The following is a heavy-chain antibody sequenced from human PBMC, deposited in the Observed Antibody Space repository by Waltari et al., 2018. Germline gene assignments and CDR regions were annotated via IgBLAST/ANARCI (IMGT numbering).Heavy chain of an antibody. CDR1: GFTVSSNY. V-gene: IGHV3-53*01. CDR2: IYSGGST. J-gene: IGHJ4*02. Sequence: ESGGGLIQPGGSLRLSCAASGFTVSSNYMSWVRQAPGKGLEWVSVIYSGGSTYYADSVKGRFTISRDNSKNTLYLQMNSLRAEDTAVYYCARGISGGSCSFDYWGQGTLVTVSS. CDR3: ARGISGGSCSFDY. D-gene: IGHD2-15*01.